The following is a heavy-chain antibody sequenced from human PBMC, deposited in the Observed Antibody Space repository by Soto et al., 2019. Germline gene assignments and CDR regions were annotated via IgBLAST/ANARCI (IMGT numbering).Heavy chain of an antibody. CDR1: GGTFSSYT. CDR2: IIPILGIA. Sequence: SVKVSCKASGGTFSSYTISWVRQAPGQGLEWMGRIIPILGIANYAQKFQGRVTITADKSTSTAYMELSSLRSEDTAVYYCAREIVATIYYYYYMDVWGKGTTVTVSS. D-gene: IGHD5-12*01. CDR3: AREIVATIYYYYYMDV. V-gene: IGHV1-69*04. J-gene: IGHJ6*03.